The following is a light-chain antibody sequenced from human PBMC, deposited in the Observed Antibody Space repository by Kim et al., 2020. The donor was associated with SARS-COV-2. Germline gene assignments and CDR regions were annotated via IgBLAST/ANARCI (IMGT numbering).Light chain of an antibody. J-gene: IGLJ2*01. CDR1: KLGSKY. CDR3: QAWDSSTGGV. V-gene: IGLV3-1*01. CDR2: QDS. Sequence: SAEKAACVTRSGDKLGSKYAGWDQQKPGQSPVLVIYQDSKRPAGIPERFSGSNSGNTATLTISGTQAMDEADYYCQAWDSSTGGVFGGGTQLTVL.